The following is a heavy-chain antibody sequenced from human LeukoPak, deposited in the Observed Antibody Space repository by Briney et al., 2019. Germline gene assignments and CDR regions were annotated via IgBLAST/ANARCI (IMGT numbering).Heavy chain of an antibody. CDR2: MNPNSGNT. CDR3: ARGLRGSSWYDY. Sequence: ASVTVSCKASGYTFTSYDINWVRQATGQGLEWMGWMNPNSGNTGYAQKFQGRVTMTRNTSISTAYMELSSLRSEDTAVYYCARGLRGSSWYDYWGQGTLVTVSS. D-gene: IGHD6-13*01. CDR1: GYTFTSYD. V-gene: IGHV1-8*01. J-gene: IGHJ4*02.